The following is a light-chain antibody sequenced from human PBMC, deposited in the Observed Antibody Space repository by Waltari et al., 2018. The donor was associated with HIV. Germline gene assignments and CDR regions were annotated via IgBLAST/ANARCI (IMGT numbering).Light chain of an antibody. Sequence: QSTLTQPASVSGSPGPSITISCTGSTRDFGLYNFISWYQQHPGVVPNVISYEVFSRPSAISSRFSGSMSANTASLTISWLQPEDEADYYCASFTSNYTLIFGGGTKVTVL. CDR1: TRDFGLYNF. V-gene: IGLV2-14*01. CDR3: ASFTSNYTLI. J-gene: IGLJ2*01. CDR2: EVF.